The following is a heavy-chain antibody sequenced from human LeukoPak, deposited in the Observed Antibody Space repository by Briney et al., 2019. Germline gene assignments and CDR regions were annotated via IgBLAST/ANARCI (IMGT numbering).Heavy chain of an antibody. CDR2: IKRNSDGGTI. CDR3: GTGGHYFGS. V-gene: IGHV3-15*01. J-gene: IGHJ4*02. Sequence: GGSLRLSCVVSGLAISNAWMSWVRQAPGKGLEWVGRIKRNSDGGTIDYAAPVKGRFIISRDDSRNTLYLQMNSLETDDTALYYCGTGGHYFGSWGQGTLVTVSS. CDR1: GLAISNAW.